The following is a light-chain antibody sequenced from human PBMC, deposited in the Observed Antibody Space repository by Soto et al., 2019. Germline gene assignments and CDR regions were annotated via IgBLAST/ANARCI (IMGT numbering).Light chain of an antibody. CDR2: GAS. J-gene: IGKJ1*01. CDR1: QGISGD. V-gene: IGKV1-6*01. Sequence: IQMTQSPSSLSASVGDRVTITCRASQGISGDLGWYQQKPGKAPKLLIYGASRLQSGVPSRFSGSGSGTDFTLTITGLQPEDFGTYYCLQDYSYPRTFVQGTKVEIK. CDR3: LQDYSYPRT.